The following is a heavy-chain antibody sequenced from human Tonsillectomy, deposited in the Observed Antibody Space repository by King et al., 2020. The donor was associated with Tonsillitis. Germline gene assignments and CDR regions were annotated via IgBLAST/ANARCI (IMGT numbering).Heavy chain of an antibody. V-gene: IGHV3-48*03. D-gene: IGHD6-13*01. CDR1: GFTFSSFD. J-gene: IGHJ6*03. CDR3: ARDPYSSIDYYYYYYYMDV. CDR2: ISSSGSTI. Sequence: VQLVESGGGLVQPGGSLRLSCAASGFTFSSFDMNWVRQAPGKGLEWVSYISSSGSTIYYADSVKGRFTISRDNAKKSLYLQMNSLRAEDTAVYYCARDPYSSIDYYYYYYYMDVWGKGTTVTVSS.